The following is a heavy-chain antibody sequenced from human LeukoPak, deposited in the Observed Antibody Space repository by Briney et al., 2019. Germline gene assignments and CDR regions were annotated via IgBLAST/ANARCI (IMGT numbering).Heavy chain of an antibody. CDR1: GFTFSSYP. V-gene: IGHV3-21*01. J-gene: IGHJ4*02. D-gene: IGHD6-19*01. CDR3: ARDFGQWQLNGGYYFDY. Sequence: PGGSLRLSCAASGFTFSSYPLNWVRQAPGKGLQWVSSIGTSNNYIYYTDSVKGRFTISRDNAKNSLYLQMNSLRAEDTAVYYCARDFGQWQLNGGYYFDYWGQGNLVTVSS. CDR2: IGTSNNYI.